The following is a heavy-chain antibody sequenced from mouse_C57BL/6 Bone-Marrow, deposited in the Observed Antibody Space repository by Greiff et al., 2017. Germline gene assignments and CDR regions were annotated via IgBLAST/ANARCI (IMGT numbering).Heavy chain of an antibody. V-gene: IGHV5-15*01. CDR3: AREGTGAAWFAY. D-gene: IGHD4-1*01. CDR2: ISNLAYSI. J-gene: IGHJ3*01. Sequence: EVHLVESGGGLVQPGGSLKLSCAASGFTFSDYGMAWVRQAPRKGPEWVAFISNLAYSIYYADTVTGRFNISRENAKNTLYLEMSSLRSEDTAMYYCAREGTGAAWFAYWGQGTLVTVSA. CDR1: GFTFSDYG.